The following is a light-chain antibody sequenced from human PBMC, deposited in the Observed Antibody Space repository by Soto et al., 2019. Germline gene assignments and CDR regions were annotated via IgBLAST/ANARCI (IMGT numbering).Light chain of an antibody. J-gene: IGKJ4*01. CDR3: QQYLDWPLT. CDR1: QSLATN. V-gene: IGKV3-15*01. Sequence: EIVMTQSPVTLSVSPGERVTLSCRASQSLATNLAWYQQKPGQTPRLVIYGISVSAFGIPGRFSGSGFGTDFTLTISSLQPEDSAVYYCQQYLDWPLTFGGGTKVEI. CDR2: GIS.